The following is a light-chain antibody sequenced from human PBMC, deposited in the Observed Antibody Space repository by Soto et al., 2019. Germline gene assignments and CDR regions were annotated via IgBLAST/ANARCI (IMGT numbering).Light chain of an antibody. V-gene: IGKV1-39*01. Sequence: DIQMTQSPSSLSASVGDRVTITCRASQSISSYLNWYQQKPGKAPKLLIYAASSLQSGVPSRFSGRGYGTDFTLTISSLQPEDFASYYCQQSYSTLFTFGPGTRVDIK. J-gene: IGKJ3*01. CDR1: QSISSY. CDR2: AAS. CDR3: QQSYSTLFT.